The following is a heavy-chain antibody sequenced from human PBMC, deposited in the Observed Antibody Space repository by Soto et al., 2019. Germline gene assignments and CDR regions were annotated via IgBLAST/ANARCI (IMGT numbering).Heavy chain of an antibody. V-gene: IGHV2-5*02. CDR2: IYSDDDK. D-gene: IGHD3-22*01. CDR3: AHHYYDSSVFDS. Sequence: QITLKASGPTLVKPTQTITLTCTFSGISLSTSGVGVGWIRQTPGKALEWLALIYSDDDKRYSPSLKSRLTITKYTSKNQVVLTMTKMHPVDTATYYCAHHYYDSSVFDSWGQGTLVAVSS. J-gene: IGHJ4*02. CDR1: GISLSTSGVG.